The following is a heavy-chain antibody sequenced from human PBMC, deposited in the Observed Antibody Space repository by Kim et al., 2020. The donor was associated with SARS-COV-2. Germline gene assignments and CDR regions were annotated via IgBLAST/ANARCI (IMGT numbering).Heavy chain of an antibody. D-gene: IGHD1-7*01. J-gene: IGHJ2*01. CDR3: AAATTSDWYFDL. Sequence: NYAQKFQEGVTITRDMSTSTAYMELSSLRSEDTAVYYCAAATTSDWYFDLWGRGTLVTVSS. V-gene: IGHV1-58*01.